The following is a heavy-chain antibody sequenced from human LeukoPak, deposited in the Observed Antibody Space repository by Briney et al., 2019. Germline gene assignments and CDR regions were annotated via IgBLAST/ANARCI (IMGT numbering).Heavy chain of an antibody. D-gene: IGHD4-23*01. J-gene: IGHJ4*02. CDR3: AKVPYGGNSGTIDY. V-gene: IGHV3-23*01. CDR1: GFTFSSYA. CDR2: ISGSGGST. Sequence: TGGSLRLSCAASGFTFSSYAMSWVRQAPGKGLEWVSAISGSGGSTYYADSVKGRFTISRDNSKNTLYLQMNSLRAEDTAVYYCAKVPYGGNSGTIDYWGQGTLVTVSS.